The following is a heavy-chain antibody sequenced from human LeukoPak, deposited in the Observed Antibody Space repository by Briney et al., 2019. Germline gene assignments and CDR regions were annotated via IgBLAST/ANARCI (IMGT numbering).Heavy chain of an antibody. J-gene: IGHJ4*02. CDR3: ARGDDYGDYWGLY. CDR1: GYTFTKYG. D-gene: IGHD4-17*01. Sequence: ASVKVSCKASGYTFTKYGITWVRQAPGQGLEWMGWISTYNGNTNYAQKLQGRVTMTTDTSTSTAYMELRSLISDDAAVYYCARGDDYGDYWGLYWGQGTLVTVSS. V-gene: IGHV1-18*01. CDR2: ISTYNGNT.